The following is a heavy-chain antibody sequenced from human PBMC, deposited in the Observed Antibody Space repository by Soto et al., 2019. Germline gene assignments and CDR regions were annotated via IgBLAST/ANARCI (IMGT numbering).Heavy chain of an antibody. CDR3: ARAGCDGGTCYTLVGLRYGMDV. CDR1: GFTFSNYA. V-gene: IGHV3-30-3*01. J-gene: IGHJ6*02. D-gene: IGHD2-15*01. Sequence: QVQLVESGGGVVQPGRSLRLSCAASGFTFSNYAMYWVRQAPGKGLEWVAVISYDGNNKYYADSVKGRFTISRDNSKNTMYLQMNSLRAEETAEYYCARAGCDGGTCYTLVGLRYGMDVWGQGTTVTVSS. CDR2: ISYDGNNK.